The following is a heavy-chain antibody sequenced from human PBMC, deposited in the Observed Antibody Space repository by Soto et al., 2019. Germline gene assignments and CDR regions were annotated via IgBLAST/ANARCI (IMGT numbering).Heavy chain of an antibody. D-gene: IGHD7-27*01. CDR1: GGSISSYY. CDR3: ARRWGTYFDF. J-gene: IGHJ4*02. V-gene: IGHV4-59*01. CDR2: IYYSGGT. Sequence: QVQLQESGPGLVKPSETLSLTCTVSGGSISSYYWSWIRQPPGKGLEWIGYIYYSGGTDYDPSLKRRVTISVDTSKNQFSLKLSSVTAADTAVYYCARRWGTYFDFWGQGTLVTVSS.